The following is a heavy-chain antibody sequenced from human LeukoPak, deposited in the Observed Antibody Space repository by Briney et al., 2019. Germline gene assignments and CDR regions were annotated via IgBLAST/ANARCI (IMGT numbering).Heavy chain of an antibody. CDR3: ARRGYYGGNFDY. J-gene: IGHJ4*02. Sequence: PSETLSLTCTVSGGSISSYYWGWIRQPPGKGLEWIGSIYYSGSTYYNPSLKSRVTISVDTSKNQFSLKLSSVTAADTAVYYCARRGYYGGNFDYWGQGTLVTVSS. CDR1: GGSISSYY. D-gene: IGHD3-3*01. CDR2: IYYSGST. V-gene: IGHV4-39*07.